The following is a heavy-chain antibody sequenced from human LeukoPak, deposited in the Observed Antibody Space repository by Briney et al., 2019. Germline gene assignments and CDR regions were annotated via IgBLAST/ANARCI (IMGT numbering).Heavy chain of an antibody. D-gene: IGHD3-10*01. V-gene: IGHV4-31*03. Sequence: SQTLSLTCTVSGAXISSGVYYWSWIRQHPGKGLEWIGSIYYSGSTYYNPSLKSRVTISVDTSKNQFSLKLTSVTAADTAVYYCASREGVRVGYFDYWGQGTLVTVSS. CDR2: IYYSGST. CDR1: GAXISSGVYY. CDR3: ASREGVRVGYFDY. J-gene: IGHJ4*02.